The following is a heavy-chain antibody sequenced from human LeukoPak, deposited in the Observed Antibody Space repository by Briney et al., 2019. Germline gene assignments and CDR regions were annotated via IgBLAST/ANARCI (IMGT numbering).Heavy chain of an antibody. J-gene: IGHJ4*02. CDR3: ARDYYGSGFIDS. Sequence: GGSLRLSCAASGFTFSSYEMNWVRQAPGKGLEWVSYISSSGSTIYYADSVKGRFTISRDNAKNSLYLQMNSLRAEDTAVYYCARDYYGSGFIDSWGQGTLVTVSS. V-gene: IGHV3-48*03. CDR1: GFTFSSYE. CDR2: ISSSGSTI. D-gene: IGHD3-10*01.